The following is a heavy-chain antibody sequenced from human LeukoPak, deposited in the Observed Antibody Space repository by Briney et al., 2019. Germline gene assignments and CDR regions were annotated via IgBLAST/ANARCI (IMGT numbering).Heavy chain of an antibody. Sequence: PGGSLRLSCAASGFTFSSYWMSWVRQAPGKGLEWVANIKQDGSEKYYVDSVKGRFTISRDNAKNSLYLQMNSLRAEDTAVYYCARDWGSIAAPYNWFAPWGQGTLVTVSS. J-gene: IGHJ5*02. CDR2: IKQDGSEK. CDR1: GFTFSSYW. D-gene: IGHD6-6*01. CDR3: ARDWGSIAAPYNWFAP. V-gene: IGHV3-7*01.